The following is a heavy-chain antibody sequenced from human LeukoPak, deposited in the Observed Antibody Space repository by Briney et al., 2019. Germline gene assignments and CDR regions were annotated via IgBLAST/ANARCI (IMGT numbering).Heavy chain of an antibody. CDR1: GGSISSYY. D-gene: IGHD3-10*01. CDR2: IYPSGTI. Sequence: SETLSLTCTVSGGSISSYYWSWIRQPAGTALEWIGRIYPSGTITYNPSLKSRVTMSVDTSKNQFSLKLSSVTAADTAVYYCARDSGTTGEVKFDPWGQGTLVTVSS. V-gene: IGHV4-4*07. CDR3: ARDSGTTGEVKFDP. J-gene: IGHJ5*02.